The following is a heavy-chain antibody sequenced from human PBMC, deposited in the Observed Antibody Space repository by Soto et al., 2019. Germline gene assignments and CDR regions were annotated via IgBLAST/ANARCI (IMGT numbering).Heavy chain of an antibody. V-gene: IGHV4-39*01. CDR2: VYYSGRT. CDR1: GGSISSNLYY. J-gene: IGHJ4*02. CDR3: ARQTGGFGYYFDY. Sequence: QLQLQESGPGLVKPSETLSLTCTVSGGSISSNLYYWGWVRQPPGKGLEWIGAVYYSGRTWYNPSLNSRVIISADTLRNQFSLHLRSVTASDTAVYYCARQTGGFGYYFDYCGQGALVTVSS. D-gene: IGHD3-16*01.